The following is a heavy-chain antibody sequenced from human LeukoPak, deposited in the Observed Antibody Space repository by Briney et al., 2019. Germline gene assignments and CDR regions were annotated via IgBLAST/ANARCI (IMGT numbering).Heavy chain of an antibody. CDR3: AGLLWFGELSLDY. V-gene: IGHV3-7*01. CDR1: GFTFSSYW. Sequence: PGGSLRLSCAASGFTFSSYWMSWVRQAPGKGLEWVANIKQDGSEKYYVDSVKGRFTISRDNAKNSLYLQMNSLRAEDTAVYYCAGLLWFGELSLDYWGQGTLVTVSS. J-gene: IGHJ4*02. D-gene: IGHD3-10*01. CDR2: IKQDGSEK.